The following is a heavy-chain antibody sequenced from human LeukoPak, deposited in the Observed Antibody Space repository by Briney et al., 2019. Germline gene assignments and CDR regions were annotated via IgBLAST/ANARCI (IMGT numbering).Heavy chain of an antibody. CDR1: GGTISSGGYY. D-gene: IGHD4-17*01. Sequence: SETLSLTCTVSGGTISSGGYYWSWIRQHPGKGLEWIGYIYYSGSTYYNPSLKSRVTILVDTSKNQVSLKLSSVTAADTAVYYCARNFMTTDKQYLDYWGQGTLVTVSS. CDR3: ARNFMTTDKQYLDY. CDR2: IYYSGST. V-gene: IGHV4-31*03. J-gene: IGHJ4*02.